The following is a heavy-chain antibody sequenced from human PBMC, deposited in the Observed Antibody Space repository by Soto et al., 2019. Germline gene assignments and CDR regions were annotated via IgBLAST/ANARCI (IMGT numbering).Heavy chain of an antibody. CDR3: ARELNGFDY. Sequence: SGGSLRLSCAASGFTVSSNYMSWVRQAPGKGLEWVSFIYTGGHTYYADSVKGRFTISRDNSKNTLYLQMNSLRAEDTAVYYCARELNGFDYWGQGTLVTVSS. J-gene: IGHJ4*02. CDR2: IYTGGHT. CDR1: GFTVSSNY. V-gene: IGHV3-53*01.